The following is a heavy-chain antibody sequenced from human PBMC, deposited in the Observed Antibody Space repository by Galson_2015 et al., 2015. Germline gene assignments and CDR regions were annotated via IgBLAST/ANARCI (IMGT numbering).Heavy chain of an antibody. CDR1: GFTFSSYA. CDR2: VIGSGGST. D-gene: IGHD6-6*01. J-gene: IGHJ4*02. Sequence: SLRLSCAASGFTFSSYAMSWVRQAPGRGLEWVSSVIGSGGSTYYADSVKGRFTISRDNSENTLYLHMDSLGADDTALYYCANQYSISSYFNHWGQGTLVTVTS. CDR3: ANQYSISSYFNH. V-gene: IGHV3-23*01.